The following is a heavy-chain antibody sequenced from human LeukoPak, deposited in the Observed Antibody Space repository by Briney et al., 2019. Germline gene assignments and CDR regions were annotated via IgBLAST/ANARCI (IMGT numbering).Heavy chain of an antibody. V-gene: IGHV1-18*04. CDR3: ARDGHSSSWYSEYYYYYGMDV. CDR1: GYTFTSYG. J-gene: IGHJ6*04. CDR2: ISPYNGDT. Sequence: ASVKVSCKVSGYTFTSYGISWVRQAPGQGLEWMGWISPYNGDTNHAQRLQGRVTMTTDTSTNTAYMELRSPRSDDTAVYYCARDGHSSSWYSEYYYYYGMDVWGKGTTVTVSS. D-gene: IGHD6-13*01.